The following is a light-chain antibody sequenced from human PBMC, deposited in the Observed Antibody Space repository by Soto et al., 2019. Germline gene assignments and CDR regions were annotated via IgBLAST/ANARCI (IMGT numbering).Light chain of an antibody. CDR2: GAS. CDR1: QTVSSNY. V-gene: IGKV3-20*01. CDR3: KQSYSSPPT. Sequence: EIVLTQSPGTLSLSPGERATLSCRASQTVSSNYLAWCQQRPGQAPRLLIYGASTRAAGIQDRFSGSGSGTDFTLTIRSLQPEDFATYYCKQSYSSPPTFGQGTKVDI. J-gene: IGKJ1*01.